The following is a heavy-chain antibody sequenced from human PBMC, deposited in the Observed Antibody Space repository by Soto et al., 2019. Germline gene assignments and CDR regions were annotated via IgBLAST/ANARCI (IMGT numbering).Heavy chain of an antibody. D-gene: IGHD3-16*02. V-gene: IGHV5-10-1*01. Sequence: GESLKISCKGSGYSFTSYWISWARQMPGKGLEWMGRIDPSDSYTNYSPSFQGHVTISADKSISTAYLQWSSLKASDTAMYYCARTYYDYVWGSYRYVLNYYYYYGMDVWGQGTTVTVSS. CDR1: GYSFTSYW. CDR3: ARTYYDYVWGSYRYVLNYYYYYGMDV. CDR2: IDPSDSYT. J-gene: IGHJ6*02.